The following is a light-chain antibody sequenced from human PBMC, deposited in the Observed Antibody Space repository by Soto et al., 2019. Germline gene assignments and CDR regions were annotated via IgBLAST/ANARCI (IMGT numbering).Light chain of an antibody. V-gene: IGKV3-20*01. CDR1: QSVSSSY. Sequence: EIVLTQSPGTLSLSPGERATLSCRASQSVSSSYLAWYQQKPGQAPRLLIYGASSRATGIPDRFSVSGSGTDFTLTISRLEPEDFAVYYCQQYGSSPYTFGGGTKVEIK. J-gene: IGKJ4*01. CDR2: GAS. CDR3: QQYGSSPYT.